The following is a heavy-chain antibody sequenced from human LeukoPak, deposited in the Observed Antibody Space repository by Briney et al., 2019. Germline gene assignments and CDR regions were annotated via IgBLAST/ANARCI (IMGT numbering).Heavy chain of an antibody. Sequence: GGSLRLSCAASGFTFSSYAMNWVRQAPGKGLEWVAGISSGDRTFHAESVKGRFTISRDNAKNSLDLQMHSLRAEDTAVYYCARGSTVVRGVSPAGDYWGQGTLVTVSS. D-gene: IGHD3-10*01. CDR3: ARGSTVVRGVSPAGDY. V-gene: IGHV3-69-1*01. CDR2: ISSGDRT. J-gene: IGHJ4*02. CDR1: GFTFSSYA.